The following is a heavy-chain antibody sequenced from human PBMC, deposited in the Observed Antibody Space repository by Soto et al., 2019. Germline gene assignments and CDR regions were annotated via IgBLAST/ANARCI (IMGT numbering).Heavy chain of an antibody. CDR3: ARDTLIAVAGTYWFDP. CDR2: IYTSGST. Sequence: SETLSLTCTVSGGSISSYYWSWIRQPAGKGLEWIGRIYTSGSTNYNPSLKSRVTMSVDTSKNQFSLKLSSVTAADTAVYYCARDTLIAVAGTYWFDPWGQGALVTVS. D-gene: IGHD6-19*01. J-gene: IGHJ5*02. CDR1: GGSISSYY. V-gene: IGHV4-4*07.